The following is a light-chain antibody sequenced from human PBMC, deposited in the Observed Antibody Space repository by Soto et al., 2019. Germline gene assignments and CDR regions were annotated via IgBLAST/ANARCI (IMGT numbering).Light chain of an antibody. CDR3: SSFAGSHYV. Sequence: QSALTQPPSASGSPGQSVTISCTGTSSDVGGYEYVSWYQQHPGKAPKLIIYEVLKRPSGVPDRFSGSKSANTASLTVSGLQAEDEADYYCSSFAGSHYVFGTGTKVHRP. CDR2: EVL. CDR1: SSDVGGYEY. V-gene: IGLV2-8*01. J-gene: IGLJ1*01.